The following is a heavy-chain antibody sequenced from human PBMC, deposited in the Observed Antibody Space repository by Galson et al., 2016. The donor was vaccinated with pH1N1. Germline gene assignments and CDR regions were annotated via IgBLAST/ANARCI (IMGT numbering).Heavy chain of an antibody. CDR1: GFNFRNYG. J-gene: IGHJ4*02. CDR3: ATDGASWGSGGSDYGVSDY. CDR2: VRNDGAKK. V-gene: IGHV3-30*02. Sequence: SLRLSCAASGFNFRNYGMHWVRQAPGKGQDWVSFVRNDGAKKQYVDSVKGRFTISKDNYKNTLYLQMTSVRPEDTAVYYCATDGASWGSGGSDYGVSDYWGQGTLVTVSS. D-gene: IGHD4/OR15-4a*01.